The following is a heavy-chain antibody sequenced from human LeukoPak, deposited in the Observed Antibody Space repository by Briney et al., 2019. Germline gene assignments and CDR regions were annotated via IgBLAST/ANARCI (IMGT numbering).Heavy chain of an antibody. J-gene: IGHJ4*02. Sequence: WGSLRLSCAASGFTFSSYSMNWVRQAPGKGLEWVSSISSSSSYIYYADSVKGRFTISRDNAKNSLYLQMNSLRAEDTAVYYCARDSTDYYGSGVDYWGQGTLVTVSS. V-gene: IGHV3-21*01. CDR1: GFTFSSYS. CDR3: ARDSTDYYGSGVDY. CDR2: ISSSSSYI. D-gene: IGHD3-10*01.